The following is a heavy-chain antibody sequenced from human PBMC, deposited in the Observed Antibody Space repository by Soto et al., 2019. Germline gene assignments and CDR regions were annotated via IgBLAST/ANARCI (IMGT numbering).Heavy chain of an antibody. CDR3: ARVGGDGDNNGGHAFTI. CDR1: GGTFSSFP. D-gene: IGHD3-16*01. CDR2: IIPMFGTA. Sequence: QVQLVQSGAEVKKPGSSVKVSCKASGGTFSSFPISWVRQAPGQGLAWMGGIIPMFGTANYAQTFQGRVTITADDSMSTAYMEMRSLRSAYTAVYYCARVGGDGDNNGGHAFTIWCQGTMVTVSS. J-gene: IGHJ3*02. V-gene: IGHV1-69*01.